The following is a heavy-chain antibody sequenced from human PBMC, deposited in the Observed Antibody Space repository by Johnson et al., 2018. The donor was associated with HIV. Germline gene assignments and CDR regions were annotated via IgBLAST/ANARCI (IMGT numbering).Heavy chain of an antibody. CDR2: INWNGGST. CDR3: ARGRWLHLGAFDI. V-gene: IGHV3-20*04. Sequence: VQLVESGGAVVRPGGSLRLSCAASGFTFDNYDMSWVRQGPGKGLEWVSSINWNGGSTAYADSVRGRFTISRDNAKNSLYLQMNSLRAEDTAVYYCARGRWLHLGAFDIWGQGTMVTVSS. CDR1: GFTFDNYD. D-gene: IGHD5-24*01. J-gene: IGHJ3*02.